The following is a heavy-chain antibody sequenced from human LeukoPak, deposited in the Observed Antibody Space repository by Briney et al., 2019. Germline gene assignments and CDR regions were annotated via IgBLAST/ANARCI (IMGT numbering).Heavy chain of an antibody. J-gene: IGHJ3*02. CDR1: GGSISSGGYS. CDR3: ARLRSPSDAFDI. V-gene: IGHV4-30-2*01. CDR2: IYHSGST. D-gene: IGHD2-15*01. Sequence: SETLSLTCAVSGGSISSGGYSWSWIRQPPGKGLEWIGYIYHSGSTYYNPSLKSRVTISVDRSKNQFSLKLSSVTAADTAVYYCARLRSPSDAFDIWGQGTMVTVPS.